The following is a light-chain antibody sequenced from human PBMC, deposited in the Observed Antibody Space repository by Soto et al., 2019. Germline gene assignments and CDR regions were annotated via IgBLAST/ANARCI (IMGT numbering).Light chain of an antibody. J-gene: IGLJ1*01. CDR3: SSYAGSNNFV. CDR2: EVT. V-gene: IGLV2-8*01. Sequence: QSALTQPPSASGSPGQSVTISCTGTSSDVGGYGYVSWYQQHPSKAPKLMIYEVTKRPSGVPDRFSASKSGNTASLTVSGLQAEDEADYYCSSYAGSNNFVFGTGTKLTVL. CDR1: SSDVGGYGY.